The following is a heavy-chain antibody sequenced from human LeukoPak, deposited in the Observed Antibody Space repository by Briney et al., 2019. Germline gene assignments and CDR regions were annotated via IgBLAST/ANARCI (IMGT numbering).Heavy chain of an antibody. D-gene: IGHD3-16*01. J-gene: IGHJ6*03. CDR3: AVGATHYYMDV. Sequence: PSETLSLTCTVSGGSIRGYYWSWVRQPPGKGLEWIAYIYYSGSTNYNPSLKSRVTISLDTSKNQFSLKLSSVTAADTAVYYCAVGATHYYMDVWGKGTTVSVSS. CDR1: GGSIRGYY. V-gene: IGHV4-59*08. CDR2: IYYSGST.